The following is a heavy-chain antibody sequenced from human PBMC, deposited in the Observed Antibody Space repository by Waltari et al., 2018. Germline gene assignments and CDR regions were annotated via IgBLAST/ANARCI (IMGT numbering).Heavy chain of an antibody. V-gene: IGHV1-8*03. CDR1: GYTFTSYD. Sequence: QVQLVQSGAEVKKPGASVKVSCKASGYTFTSYDINWVRQATGQGLEWMGWMNPNSGNTGYAQKFQGRVTITRNTSISTVYMELSSLRSEDTAVYYCARSITMVQDRDAFDIWGQGTMVTVSS. D-gene: IGHD3-10*01. J-gene: IGHJ3*02. CDR3: ARSITMVQDRDAFDI. CDR2: MNPNSGNT.